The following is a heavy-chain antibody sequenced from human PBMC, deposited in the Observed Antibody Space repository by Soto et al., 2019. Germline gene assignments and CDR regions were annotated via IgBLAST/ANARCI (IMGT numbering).Heavy chain of an antibody. D-gene: IGHD3-16*01. CDR1: GGSISSSSYY. J-gene: IGHJ4*02. CDR3: ARHVLTAYIVYYFDY. CDR2: IYYSGST. Sequence: SETLSLTCTVSGGSISSSSYYWGWIRQPPGKGLEWIGSIYYSGSTYYNPSLKSRVTISVDTSKNQFSLKLSSVTAADTAVYYCARHVLTAYIVYYFDYWGQRTLVTVSS. V-gene: IGHV4-39*01.